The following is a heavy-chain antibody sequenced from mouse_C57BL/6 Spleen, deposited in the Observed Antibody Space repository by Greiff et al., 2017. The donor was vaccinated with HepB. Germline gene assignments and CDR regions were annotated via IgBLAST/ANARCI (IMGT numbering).Heavy chain of an antibody. Sequence: EVQGVESGGGLVQPGGSLKLSCAASGFTFSDYYMYWVRQTPEKRLEWVAYISNGGGSTYYPDTVKGRFTISRDNAKNTLYLQMSRLKSEDTAMYYCARGPNYFDYWGQGTTLTVSS. CDR3: ARGPNYFDY. CDR1: GFTFSDYY. V-gene: IGHV5-12*01. CDR2: ISNGGGST. J-gene: IGHJ2*01.